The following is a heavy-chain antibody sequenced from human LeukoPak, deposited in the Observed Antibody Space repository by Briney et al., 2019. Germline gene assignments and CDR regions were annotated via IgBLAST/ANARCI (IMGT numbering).Heavy chain of an antibody. D-gene: IGHD4-17*01. CDR2: IKQGGSEK. CDR1: GFTFSSYW. J-gene: IGHJ4*02. V-gene: IGHV3-7*04. CDR3: AGGATVTYFDY. Sequence: GGSLRLSCAASGFTFSSYWMSWVRQAPGKGLEWVANIKQGGSEKYYVDSVKGRFTISRDNAKNSLYLQMNSLRAEDTAVYYCAGGATVTYFDYWGQGTLVTVSS.